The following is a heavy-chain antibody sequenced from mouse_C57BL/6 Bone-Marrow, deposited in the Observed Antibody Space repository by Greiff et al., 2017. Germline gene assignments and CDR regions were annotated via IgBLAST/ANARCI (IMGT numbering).Heavy chain of an antibody. CDR1: GYTFTSYW. CDR3: ARSSVAY. V-gene: IGHV1-50*01. J-gene: IGHJ3*01. Sequence: VQLQQPGAELVKPGASVKLSCKASGYTFTSYWMQWVKQRPGQGLEWIGEIDPSDSYTNYNQKFKGKATLTVDTSSSTASLQLSSLTSEASAFYYGARSSVAYWGQGTLVTVSA. CDR2: IDPSDSYT.